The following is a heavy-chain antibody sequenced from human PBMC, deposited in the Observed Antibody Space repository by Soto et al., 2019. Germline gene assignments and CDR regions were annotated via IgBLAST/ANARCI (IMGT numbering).Heavy chain of an antibody. J-gene: IGHJ5*01. Sequence: ASVKVSCKASGYTFTSYHMHWVRQATGQGLEWMGKINPSGDSRTYAQKFQGRVTMTGDTSTSTVYMELSSLRSEDTAVYYCARRYYYGTSWLDSWGQGTLVTVSS. CDR2: INPSGDSR. V-gene: IGHV1-46*01. CDR3: ARRYYYGTSWLDS. CDR1: GYTFTSYH. D-gene: IGHD3-10*01.